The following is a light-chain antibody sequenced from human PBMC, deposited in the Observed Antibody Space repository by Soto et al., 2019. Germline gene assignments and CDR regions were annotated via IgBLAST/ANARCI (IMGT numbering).Light chain of an antibody. CDR2: GAS. J-gene: IGKJ5*01. Sequence: EIVLTQSPGTLSLSPGERATLSCRASQSVSSSYLAWYQQKPGQAPSLLIYGASSRATGIPDRFSGSGSGTDFTLTINRLEPEDFAVYYCQQYGSSQAITFGQGTRLEIK. V-gene: IGKV3-20*01. CDR1: QSVSSSY. CDR3: QQYGSSQAIT.